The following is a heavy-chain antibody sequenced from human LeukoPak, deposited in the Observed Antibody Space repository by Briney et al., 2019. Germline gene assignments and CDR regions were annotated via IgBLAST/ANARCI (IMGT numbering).Heavy chain of an antibody. CDR3: ARDSGKGDTAHMDV. Sequence: SETLSITCTVSGGSISNYYWGWIRQPAGKGLEWIGHVYTSGSTNYNPSLKSRVTMSVDTSKNQFSLRLSSVTAADTAVYYCARDSGKGDTAHMDVWGKGTTVTVSS. D-gene: IGHD1-26*01. V-gene: IGHV4-4*07. CDR2: VYTSGST. CDR1: GGSISNYY. J-gene: IGHJ6*03.